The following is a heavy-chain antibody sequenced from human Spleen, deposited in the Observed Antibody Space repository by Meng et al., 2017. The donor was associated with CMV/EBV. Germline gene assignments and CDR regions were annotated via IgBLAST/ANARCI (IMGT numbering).Heavy chain of an antibody. Sequence: ASGYTFTSDYMHWVRQAPGQGLEWMGMINPSGGGTNYAQKFQGRVTMTRDTSTRTVYMDLSSLRSEDTAVYYCARDRREGSTAWFDPWGQGTLVTVSS. D-gene: IGHD4-11*01. CDR2: INPSGGGT. CDR1: GYTFTSDY. V-gene: IGHV1-46*01. CDR3: ARDRREGSTAWFDP. J-gene: IGHJ5*02.